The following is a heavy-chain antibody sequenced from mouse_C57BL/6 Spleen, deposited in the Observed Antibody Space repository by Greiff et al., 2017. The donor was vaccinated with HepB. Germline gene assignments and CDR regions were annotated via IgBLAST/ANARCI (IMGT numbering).Heavy chain of an antibody. CDR3: ARRDYDYDAWYFDV. CDR1: GYTFTSYW. V-gene: IGHV1-50*01. Sequence: QVHVKQPGAELVKPGASVKLSCKASGYTFTSYWMQWVKQRPGQGLEWIGEIDPSDSYTNYNQKFKGKATLTVDTSSSTAYMQLSSLTSEDSAVYYCARRDYDYDAWYFDVWGTGTTVTVSS. CDR2: IDPSDSYT. D-gene: IGHD2-4*01. J-gene: IGHJ1*03.